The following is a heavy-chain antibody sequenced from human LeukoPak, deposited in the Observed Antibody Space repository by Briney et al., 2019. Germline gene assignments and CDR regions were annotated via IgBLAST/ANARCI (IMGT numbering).Heavy chain of an antibody. CDR2: TYYSGST. CDR3: AKDQDPMIVVVIPIFDY. J-gene: IGHJ4*02. V-gene: IGHV4-59*01. D-gene: IGHD3-22*01. CDR1: GGSISSYY. Sequence: SETLSLTCTVSGGSISSYYWSWIRQPPGKGLEWIGYTYYSGSTNYNPSLKSRVTISVDTSKNQFSLKLRSVTAADTAVYYCAKDQDPMIVVVIPIFDYWGQGTLVTVSS.